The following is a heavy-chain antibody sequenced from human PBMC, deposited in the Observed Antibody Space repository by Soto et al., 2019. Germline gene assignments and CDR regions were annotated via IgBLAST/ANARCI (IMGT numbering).Heavy chain of an antibody. D-gene: IGHD4-17*01. J-gene: IGHJ6*02. CDR2: IYYSGST. V-gene: IGHV4-30-4*01. CDR3: ARDSYGGQSYYYYGMDV. Sequence: PSETLSLTCTVSGGSISSGDYYWSWIRQPPGKGLEWIGYIYYSGSTYYNPSLKSRVTISVDTSKNQFSLKLSSVTAADTAVYYCARDSYGGQSYYYYGMDVWGQGTTVTVS. CDR1: GGSISSGDYY.